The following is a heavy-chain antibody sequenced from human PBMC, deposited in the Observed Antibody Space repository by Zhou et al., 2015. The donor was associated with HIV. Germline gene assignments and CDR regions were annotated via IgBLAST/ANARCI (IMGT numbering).Heavy chain of an antibody. CDR1: GGTFSSYA. CDR2: IIPIFGTA. CDR3: ARGAYDYVWGSYRYTDY. D-gene: IGHD3-16*02. J-gene: IGHJ4*02. V-gene: IGHV1-69*06. Sequence: QVQLVQSGAEVKKPGSSVKVSCQASGGTFSSYAICWVRQAPGQGLEWMGGIIPIFGTANYAQKFQGRVTITADKSTSTAYMELSSLRSEDTAVYYCARGAYDYVWGSYRYTDYWGQGTLVTVSS.